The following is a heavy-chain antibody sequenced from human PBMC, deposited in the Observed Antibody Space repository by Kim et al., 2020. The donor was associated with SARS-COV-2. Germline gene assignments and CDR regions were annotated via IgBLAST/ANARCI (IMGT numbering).Heavy chain of an antibody. CDR3: ARRNYPYYFDS. J-gene: IGHJ4*02. Sequence: SETLSLTCTVSGGSISSTSSYWTWIRQPPGEGLEWLATMVFNGATYYNPSLTGRVSISIDASKNQFSLRLNSVTASYTALYYCARRNYPYYFDSWGQGIL. CDR1: GGSISSTSSY. D-gene: IGHD1-7*01. CDR2: MVFNGAT. V-gene: IGHV4-39*01.